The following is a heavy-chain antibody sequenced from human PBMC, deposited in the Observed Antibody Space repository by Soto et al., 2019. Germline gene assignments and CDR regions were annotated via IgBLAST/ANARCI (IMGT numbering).Heavy chain of an antibody. D-gene: IGHD3-10*01. CDR3: ARGAWIYYGSGSYEIDP. V-gene: IGHV4-59*01. CDR2: IYYSGST. J-gene: IGHJ5*02. Sequence: SETLSLTCTVSGGSISSYYWSWIRQPPGKGLEWIGYIYYSGSTNYNPSLKSRVTISVDTSKNQLSLKLSSVTAADTAVYYCARGAWIYYGSGSYEIDPWGQGTLVTVSS. CDR1: GGSISSYY.